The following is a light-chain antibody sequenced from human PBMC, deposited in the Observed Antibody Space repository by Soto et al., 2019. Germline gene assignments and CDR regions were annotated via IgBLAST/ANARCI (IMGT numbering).Light chain of an antibody. CDR1: QSISNY. CDR3: QPSYSTPRT. V-gene: IGKV1-39*01. J-gene: IGKJ1*01. CDR2: AAS. Sequence: DIQMTQSPSSLSASVGDRVTITCRASQSISNYLNWYQQKPGKAPKLLMFAASSLQSGVPSRFSGGGSGTDFTLTTSSLQPEDFATYYCQPSYSTPRTFGQGTKVEIK.